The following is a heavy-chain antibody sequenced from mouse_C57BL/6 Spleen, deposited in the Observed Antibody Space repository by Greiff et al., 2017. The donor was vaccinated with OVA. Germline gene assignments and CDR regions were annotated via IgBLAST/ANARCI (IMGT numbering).Heavy chain of an antibody. CDR3: ATIYCSSSNEFAY. J-gene: IGHJ3*01. V-gene: IGHV1-26*01. CDR1: GYTFTDYY. CDR2: INPNNGGT. D-gene: IGHD2-5*01. Sequence: EVQLQQSGPELVKPGASVKISCKASGYTFTDYYMNWVKQRHGQSLEWIGDINPNNGGTSYNEKFKGKATLTVDKSSSTAYMELRSLTSEDSAVYYCATIYCSSSNEFAYWGQGTLVTVSA.